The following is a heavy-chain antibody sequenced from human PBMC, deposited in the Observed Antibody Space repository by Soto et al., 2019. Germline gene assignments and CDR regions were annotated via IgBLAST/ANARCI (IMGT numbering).Heavy chain of an antibody. CDR2: IYTSGST. Sequence: QVQLQESGPGLVKPSETLSLTCTVSGGSISSYYWSWIRQPAGKGLEWIGRIYTSGSTNYNPSLKRRVTMSVDMSKSQFLLKLSSVMVADMAVYYCSRHYFDDYVYGMEVWCQGTKVTVYS. J-gene: IGHJ6*02. D-gene: IGHD3-9*01. CDR3: SRHYFDDYVYGMEV. CDR1: GGSISSYY. V-gene: IGHV4-4*07.